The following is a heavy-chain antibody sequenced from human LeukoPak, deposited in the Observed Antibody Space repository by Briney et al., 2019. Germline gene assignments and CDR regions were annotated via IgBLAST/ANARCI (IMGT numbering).Heavy chain of an antibody. J-gene: IGHJ4*02. CDR1: GYTFTNYD. Sequence: GASVKVSCKASGYTFTNYDISWVRQAPGQGLEWMGWISTYNGNTNYAQNLQGRVTMTTDTSTSTAYMELRSLRSDDTAVYYCARAMVRGVTLLAYWGQGTLVTVSS. D-gene: IGHD3-10*01. V-gene: IGHV1-18*01. CDR2: ISTYNGNT. CDR3: ARAMVRGVTLLAY.